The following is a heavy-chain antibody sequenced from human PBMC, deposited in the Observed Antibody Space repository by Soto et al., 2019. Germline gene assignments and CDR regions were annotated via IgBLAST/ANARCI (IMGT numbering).Heavy chain of an antibody. CDR3: AISYYYGSGSFYPFDY. CDR2: IIPILGIA. V-gene: IGHV1-69*02. D-gene: IGHD3-10*01. Sequence: QVQLVQSGAEVKKPGSSVKVSCKASGGTFSSYTISWVRQAPGQGLEWMGRIIPILGIANYAQKFQGRVTITADKSTSTAYMELSSLRSEDTAVYYCAISYYYGSGSFYPFDYWGQGTLVTVSS. J-gene: IGHJ4*02. CDR1: GGTFSSYT.